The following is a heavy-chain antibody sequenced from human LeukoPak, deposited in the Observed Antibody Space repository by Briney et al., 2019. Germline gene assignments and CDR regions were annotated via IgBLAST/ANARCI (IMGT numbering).Heavy chain of an antibody. CDR2: IIPIFGTA. V-gene: IGHV1-69*13. CDR1: GGTISSYA. CDR3: ARGPDADSSSSIH. D-gene: IGHD6-13*01. Sequence: ASVKVSCKASGGTISSYAISWVRQAPGQGLEWMGGIIPIFGTANYAQKFQGRVTITADESTSTAYMELSSLRSEDTAAYYCARGPDADSSSSIHWGQGTMVTVSS. J-gene: IGHJ3*01.